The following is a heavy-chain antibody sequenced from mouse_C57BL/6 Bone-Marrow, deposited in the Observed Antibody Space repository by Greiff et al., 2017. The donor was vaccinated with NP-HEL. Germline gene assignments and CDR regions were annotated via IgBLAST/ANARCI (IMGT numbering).Heavy chain of an antibody. CDR1: GFNIKDYY. CDR3: TTGYGGSYDYAMDY. CDR2: IDPENGDT. D-gene: IGHD1-1*01. V-gene: IGHV14-4*01. Sequence: VQLQQSGAELVRPGASVKLSCTASGFNIKDYYMHWVKQRPEQGLEWIGWIDPENGDTEYASKFQGQATITADTSSNTAYLQLSSLTSEDTAVYYCTTGYGGSYDYAMDYWGQGTSGTVSS. J-gene: IGHJ4*01.